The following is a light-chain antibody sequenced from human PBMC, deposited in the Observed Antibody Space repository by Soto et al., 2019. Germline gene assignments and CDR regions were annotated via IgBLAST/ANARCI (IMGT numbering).Light chain of an antibody. CDR3: QRYDNWPLT. Sequence: ETMMTQSPDTLSVSLGERATLSCRASQSLRSSLAWYQQKPGQAPRLLIYDASTRATGVPARFSGSGSGSEFSLTISSLQSEDFAVYYCQRYDNWPLTFGGGTKVDIK. J-gene: IGKJ4*01. CDR2: DAS. CDR1: QSLRSS. V-gene: IGKV3-15*01.